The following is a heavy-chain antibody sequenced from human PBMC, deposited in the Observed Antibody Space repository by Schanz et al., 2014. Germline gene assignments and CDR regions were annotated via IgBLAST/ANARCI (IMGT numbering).Heavy chain of an antibody. V-gene: IGHV3-11*01. J-gene: IGHJ3*01. D-gene: IGHD5-12*01. Sequence: VQLVESGGDLVQPGGSLRLSCAASEFTVSTHYMSWIRQAPGKGLEWVSYISGSATTIYYADSVKGRFTISRDNAKNSLYLQMHSLRPEDTAVYFCARDGGRDGYNLAFDVWGQGTLVTVSS. CDR3: ARDGGRDGYNLAFDV. CDR1: EFTVSTHY. CDR2: ISGSATTI.